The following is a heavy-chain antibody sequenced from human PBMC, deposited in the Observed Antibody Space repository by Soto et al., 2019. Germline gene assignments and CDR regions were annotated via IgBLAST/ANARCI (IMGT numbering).Heavy chain of an antibody. V-gene: IGHV5-10-1*01. Sequence: GESLKISCTGFGYTFTTFWISWVRQMPGKGLEWMGRIDPGDTYATYSPAFQGHVTISADKATSTAYLQWSSLKASDTAMYYCARIYCTTTTCDSWSDPWGKGTLVTVSS. CDR1: GYTFTTFW. CDR3: ARIYCTTTTCDSWSDP. D-gene: IGHD2-2*01. J-gene: IGHJ5*02. CDR2: IDPGDTYA.